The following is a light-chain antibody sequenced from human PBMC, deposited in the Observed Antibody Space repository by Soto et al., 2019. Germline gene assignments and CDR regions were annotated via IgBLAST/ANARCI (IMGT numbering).Light chain of an antibody. CDR3: QQYNNWPLT. Sequence: EVVMTQSPATLSASPGERATLSCRASQSVRSNLAWYQQKPGQAPRLLIYGASTRATGIPARFSGSESGTEFTLSIGSLQSEDFAVYYCQQYNNWPLTFGGGTKVDIK. CDR1: QSVRSN. CDR2: GAS. J-gene: IGKJ4*01. V-gene: IGKV3-15*01.